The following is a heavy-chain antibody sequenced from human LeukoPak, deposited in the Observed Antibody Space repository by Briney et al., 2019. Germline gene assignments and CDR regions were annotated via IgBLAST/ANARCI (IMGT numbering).Heavy chain of an antibody. J-gene: IGHJ4*02. CDR1: GYRFTNYW. Sequence: GESLKISCKGSGYRFTNYWIGWVRQKPGKGLEWMGIIYPDDSDTRYSPSFQGQVTISADKSISTAYLQWSSLKASDTAMYYCARWEEGYYDSSRSDYWGQGTLVTVSS. V-gene: IGHV5-51*01. CDR2: IYPDDSDT. CDR3: ARWEEGYYDSSRSDY. D-gene: IGHD3-22*01.